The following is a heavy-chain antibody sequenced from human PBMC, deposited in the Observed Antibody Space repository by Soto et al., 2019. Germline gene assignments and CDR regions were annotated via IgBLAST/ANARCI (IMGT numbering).Heavy chain of an antibody. Sequence: PGGSLRLSCAASGFTFSSYAMIWVRQAPGKGLEWVSAISGSGGSTYYADSVKGRFTISRDNSKNTLYLQMNSLRAEDTAVYYCAKDRSQQWREYYFDYWGQGTLVTVSS. CDR2: ISGSGGST. CDR3: AKDRSQQWREYYFDY. J-gene: IGHJ4*02. V-gene: IGHV3-23*01. D-gene: IGHD6-19*01. CDR1: GFTFSSYA.